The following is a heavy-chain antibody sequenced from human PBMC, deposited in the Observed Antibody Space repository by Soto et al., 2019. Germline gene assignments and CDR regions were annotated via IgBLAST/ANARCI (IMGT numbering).Heavy chain of an antibody. CDR2: IRAYNGNT. CDR1: GYTFTSYG. CDR3: ASDVPPEDY. J-gene: IGHJ4*02. V-gene: IGHV1-18*01. Sequence: QVQLVQSGTEVKKPGASVKVSCKASGYTFTSYGISWVRQAPGQGLEWMGWIRAYNGNTNYAQKLQGRGTMATDTTEITANMELRNLRSYDEAVYCSASDVPPEDYWGQGTLVTVAS. D-gene: IGHD2-2*01.